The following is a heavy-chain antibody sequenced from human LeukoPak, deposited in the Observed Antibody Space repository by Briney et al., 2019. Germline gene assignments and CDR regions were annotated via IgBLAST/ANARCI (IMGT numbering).Heavy chain of an antibody. CDR3: ARADYDFVWGSYRLPDP. J-gene: IGHJ5*02. CDR2: IYPGDSDT. V-gene: IGHV5-51*01. Sequence: GESLKISCKGSGSTFANYWIGWVRQLPGKGLEWMGIIYPGDSDTKYSPSFQGQVTMSVDKSINTAYLQWGSLKASDTAMYYCARADYDFVWGSYRLPDPWGQGTLVTVSS. D-gene: IGHD3-16*02. CDR1: GSTFANYW.